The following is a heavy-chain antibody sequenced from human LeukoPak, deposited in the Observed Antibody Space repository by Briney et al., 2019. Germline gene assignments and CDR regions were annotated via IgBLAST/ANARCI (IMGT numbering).Heavy chain of an antibody. CDR3: ARFYSNYDNWFDP. D-gene: IGHD4-11*01. J-gene: IGHJ5*02. CDR1: GVSISSSNSY. CDR2: IYYSGNT. V-gene: IGHV4-39*01. Sequence: SETLSLTCTVSGVSISSSNSYWGWIRLPPGKGLEWIGSIYYSGNTYYNASLKSQVSISIDTSKNQFSLRLTSVTAADTAVYYCARFYSNYDNWFDPWGQGTLVTVSS.